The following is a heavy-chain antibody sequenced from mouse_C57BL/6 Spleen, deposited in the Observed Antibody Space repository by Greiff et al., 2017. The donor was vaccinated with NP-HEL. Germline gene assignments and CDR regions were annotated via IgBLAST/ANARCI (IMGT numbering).Heavy chain of an antibody. CDR3: TSFLTGTKGYFDY. CDR1: GYTFTDYE. V-gene: IGHV1-15*01. Sequence: VQLQQSGAELVRPGASVTLSCKASGYTFTDYEMHWVKQTPVHGLEWIGAIDPETGGTAYNQKFKGKAILTADKSSSTAYMELRSLTSEDSAVYYCTSFLTGTKGYFDYWGQGTTLTVSS. CDR2: IDPETGGT. D-gene: IGHD4-1*01. J-gene: IGHJ2*01.